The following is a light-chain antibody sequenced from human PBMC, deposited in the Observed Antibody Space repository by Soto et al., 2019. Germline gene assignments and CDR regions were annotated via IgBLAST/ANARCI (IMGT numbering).Light chain of an antibody. J-gene: IGLJ1*01. CDR1: SSDVGAYNL. V-gene: IGLV2-11*01. CDR2: DVS. Sequence: QSVLTQPRSVSGSPGQSVTISCTGTSSDVGAYNLVSWYQQHPGKAPKLMLYDVSQRPSGVPDRFSGSKSGNTASLTISGLQAEDEADYYCYSYALHSYVFGTGTKLTVL. CDR3: YSYALHSYV.